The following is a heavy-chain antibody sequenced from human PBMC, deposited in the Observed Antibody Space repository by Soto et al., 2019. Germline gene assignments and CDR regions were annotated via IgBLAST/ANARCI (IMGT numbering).Heavy chain of an antibody. D-gene: IGHD4-4*01. CDR2: ISSSSSYT. CDR3: ARSRGSNNPIYYGMDV. V-gene: IGHV3-11*06. J-gene: IGHJ6*02. CDR1: GFTFIDYY. Sequence: GGSLRLSCVASGFTFIDYYMTWICQAPGKGLEWVSYISSSSSYTNYADSVKGRFTISRDNAKNSLYLQVNSLRAEDTAVYYCARSRGSNNPIYYGMDVWGQGTTVTVSS.